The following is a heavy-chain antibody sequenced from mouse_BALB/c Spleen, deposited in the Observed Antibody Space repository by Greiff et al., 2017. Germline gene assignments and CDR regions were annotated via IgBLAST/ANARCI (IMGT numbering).Heavy chain of an antibody. CDR2: INPSNGGT. J-gene: IGHJ4*01. V-gene: IGHV1S81*02. CDR3: TRSRYYGSYYYAMDY. Sequence: QVQLQQSGAELVKPGASVKLSCKASGYTFTSYYMYWVKQRPGQGLEWIGEINPSNGGTNFNEKFKSKATLTVDKSSSTAYMQLSSLTSEDSAVYYRTRSRYYGSYYYAMDYWGQGTSVTVSS. CDR1: GYTFTSYY. D-gene: IGHD1-2*01.